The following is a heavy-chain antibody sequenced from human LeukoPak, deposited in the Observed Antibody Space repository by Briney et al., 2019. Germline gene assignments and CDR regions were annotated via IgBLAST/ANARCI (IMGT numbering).Heavy chain of an antibody. Sequence: QPGGSLRLSCAASGFSFSSYAMHWVRQAPGRGPEYVSAISSNGGSTYYTNSVKGRFTISRDNSKNTLYLQMGSLRAEDMAVYYCAREDYYDSSGYYYGGSYYGMDVWGQGTTVTVSS. CDR1: GFSFSSYA. V-gene: IGHV3-64*01. CDR3: AREDYYDSSGYYYGGSYYGMDV. CDR2: ISSNGGST. D-gene: IGHD3-22*01. J-gene: IGHJ6*02.